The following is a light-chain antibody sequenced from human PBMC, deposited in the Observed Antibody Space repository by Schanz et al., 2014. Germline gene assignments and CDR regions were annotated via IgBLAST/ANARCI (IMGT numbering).Light chain of an antibody. CDR3: QQYNNWPPWT. CDR2: GAS. CDR1: QRVFSN. J-gene: IGKJ1*01. Sequence: EIVMTQSPVTLSVSPGERATLSCRASQRVFSNLAWYQHKPGQAPRLLIYGASTRATGIPARFSGSGSGTEFTLTISSLQSEDFAVYYCQQYNNWPPWTFGQGTKVEIK. V-gene: IGKV3-15*01.